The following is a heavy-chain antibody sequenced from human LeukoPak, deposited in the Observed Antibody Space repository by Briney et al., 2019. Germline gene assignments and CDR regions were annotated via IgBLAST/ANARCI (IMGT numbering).Heavy chain of an antibody. CDR3: AHAKQWLVRWTSGAYYSDY. V-gene: IGHV2-5*01. D-gene: IGHD6-19*01. CDR1: GFSFSTSGVG. CDR2: IYWNEDK. J-gene: IGHJ4*02. Sequence: SGPTLVKPTQTLTLTCTFSGFSFSTSGVGVGWIRQPPGKALEWLALIYWNEDKRYSPSLKSRLTITKDTSKNQVVLTMTNMDPVDTATYYCAHAKQWLVRWTSGAYYSDYWGQGTLVTVSS.